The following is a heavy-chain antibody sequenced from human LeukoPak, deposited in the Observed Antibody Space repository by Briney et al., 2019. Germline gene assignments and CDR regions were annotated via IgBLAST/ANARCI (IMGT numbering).Heavy chain of an antibody. J-gene: IGHJ5*02. V-gene: IGHV4-30-2*01. CDR3: ARDQGWFGEYDWFDP. CDR2: IYHSGST. Sequence: SETLSLTCTVSGGSISSGGYYWSWIRQPPGKGLEWIGYIYHSGSTYYNPSLKSRVTISVDRSKNQFSLKLSSVTAADTAVYYCARDQGWFGEYDWFDPWGQGTLVTVSS. D-gene: IGHD3-10*01. CDR1: GGSISSGGYY.